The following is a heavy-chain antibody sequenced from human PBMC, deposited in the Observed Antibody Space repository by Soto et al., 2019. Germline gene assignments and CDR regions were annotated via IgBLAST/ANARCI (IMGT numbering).Heavy chain of an antibody. CDR2: IWYDGSNK. V-gene: IGHV3-33*01. CDR1: GFTFSSYG. CDR3: ARDMGYYDSSGYIWGYGMDV. J-gene: IGHJ6*02. D-gene: IGHD3-22*01. Sequence: QVQLVESGGGVVQPGRSLRLSCAASGFTFSSYGMHWVRQAPGKGLEWVAVIWYDGSNKYYADSVKGRFTISRDNSKNTLYLQMNSLRAEDTAVYYCARDMGYYDSSGYIWGYGMDVWGQGTTVTVSS.